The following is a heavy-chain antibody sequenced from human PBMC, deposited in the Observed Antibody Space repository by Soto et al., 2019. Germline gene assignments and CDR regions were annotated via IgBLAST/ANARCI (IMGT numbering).Heavy chain of an antibody. CDR1: RGAFGDYW. Sequence: EVQLVESGGGLVQPGGSLRLSFEASRGAFGDYWMHWARQAPGKGLVWVSRINRDANDIIYADSVKGPFTASRDNAKNMVFLQRTSLRVEDTAVYYCARDVPHNWFASWGQGTLVTVSS. V-gene: IGHV3-74*01. CDR2: INRDANDI. D-gene: IGHD3-10*02. J-gene: IGHJ5*01. CDR3: ARDVPHNWFAS.